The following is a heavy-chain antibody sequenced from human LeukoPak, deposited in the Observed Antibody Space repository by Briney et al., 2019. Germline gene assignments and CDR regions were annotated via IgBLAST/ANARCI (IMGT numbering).Heavy chain of an antibody. V-gene: IGHV4-31*03. D-gene: IGHD3-22*01. CDR3: ARVCYYDSSGYYGNFDY. CDR2: IYYSGST. Sequence: SQTLSLTCTVSGGSISSGGYYWSWLRQHPGKGLEWIGYIYYSGSTYYNPSLKSRVTISVDTSKNQFSLKLSSVTAADTAVYYCARVCYYDSSGYYGNFDYWGQGTLVTVSS. J-gene: IGHJ4*02. CDR1: GGSISSGGYY.